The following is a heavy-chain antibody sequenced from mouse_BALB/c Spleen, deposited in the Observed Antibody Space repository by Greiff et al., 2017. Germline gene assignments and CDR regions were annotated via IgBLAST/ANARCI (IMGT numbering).Heavy chain of an antibody. CDR2: IDPANGNT. CDR1: GFNIKDTY. V-gene: IGHV14-3*02. J-gene: IGHJ1*01. Sequence: EVQLQQSGAELVKPGASVKLSCTASGFNIKDTYMHWVKQRPEQGLEWIGRIDPANGNTKYDPKFQGKATITADTSSNTAYLQLSSLTSEDTAVYYCARSTAGTYWYFDGWGAGTTVTVSS. D-gene: IGHD1-2*01. CDR3: ARSTAGTYWYFDG.